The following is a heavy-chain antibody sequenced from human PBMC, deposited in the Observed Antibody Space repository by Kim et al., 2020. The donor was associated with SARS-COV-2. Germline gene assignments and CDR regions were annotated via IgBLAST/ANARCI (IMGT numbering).Heavy chain of an antibody. D-gene: IGHD3-22*01. Sequence: GGSLRLSCAASGFAAINHYVSWVRQAPGKGLEWVAVMYSGGDTYYADSVKGRSTISRDHSKNTVYLQLISLRAEDTAVYYCARGGTYFDNSGPYVFDLWGQGTLVTVS. CDR2: MYSGGDT. V-gene: IGHV3-53*01. CDR1: GFAAINHY. CDR3: ARGGTYFDNSGPYVFDL. J-gene: IGHJ4*02.